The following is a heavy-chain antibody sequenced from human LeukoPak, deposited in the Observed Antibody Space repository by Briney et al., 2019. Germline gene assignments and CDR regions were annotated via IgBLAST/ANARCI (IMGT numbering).Heavy chain of an antibody. J-gene: IGHJ4*02. CDR2: IYYSGSA. Sequence: SGTLSLTCTVSGDSISTYYWTWIRQPPGKGLEWIGYIYYSGSANYNPSLKSRVTISLDTSKSQFSLKLSSVTAADTAVYYCARDQGYTYGGGYYFDYWGQGTLVTVSA. CDR3: ARDQGYTYGGGYYFDY. V-gene: IGHV4-59*01. D-gene: IGHD5-18*01. CDR1: GDSISTYY.